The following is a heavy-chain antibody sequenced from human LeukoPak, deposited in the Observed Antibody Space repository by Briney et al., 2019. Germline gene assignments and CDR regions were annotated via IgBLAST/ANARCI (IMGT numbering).Heavy chain of an antibody. Sequence: ASVKVSCKVSGYTLTELSMHWVRQAPGKGLEWMGGFDPEDGETIYAQKFQGRVTMTEDTSTDTAYMELSSLRSEDTAVYYCATGGVLWFGESPNYFDYWGQGTLVTVS. CDR1: GYTLTELS. D-gene: IGHD3-10*01. J-gene: IGHJ4*02. CDR3: ATGGVLWFGESPNYFDY. CDR2: FDPEDGET. V-gene: IGHV1-24*01.